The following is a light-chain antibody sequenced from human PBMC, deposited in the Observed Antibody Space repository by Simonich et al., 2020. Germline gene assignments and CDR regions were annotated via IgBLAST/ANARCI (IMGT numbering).Light chain of an antibody. CDR3: SSYTSSSTWV. J-gene: IGLJ3*02. V-gene: IGLV2-14*01. Sequence: QSALTQPASVSGSPGQSITISCTGTSSDVGGHNYVSWYQPHPGKAPKLMIYDVSKRPSGVYNRFSGSKSGNTASLTISGLQAEDEADYYCSSYTSSSTWVFGGGTKLTVL. CDR1: SSDVGGHNY. CDR2: DVS.